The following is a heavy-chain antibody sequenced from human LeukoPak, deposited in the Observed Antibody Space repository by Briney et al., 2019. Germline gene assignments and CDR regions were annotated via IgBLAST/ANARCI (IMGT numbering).Heavy chain of an antibody. CDR1: GFAFSRYA. CDR2: ISKSGDST. D-gene: IGHD3-16*02. CDR3: ASGLGDLSFPLDY. J-gene: IGHJ4*02. V-gene: IGHV3-23*01. Sequence: PGGSLRLSCAASGFAFSRYAMSWVRQAPGKGLEWVAGISKSGDSTRYAESVKGRFTISRDISKNTVYLQMNSLRAEDTAVYYCASGLGDLSFPLDYWGRGTLVTVSS.